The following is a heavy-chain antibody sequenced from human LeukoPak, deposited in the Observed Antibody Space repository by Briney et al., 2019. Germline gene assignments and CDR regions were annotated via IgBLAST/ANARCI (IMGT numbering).Heavy chain of an antibody. D-gene: IGHD3-3*01. V-gene: IGHV4-59*11. CDR1: GGSISSHY. CDR3: ATGFWSGYPIV. CDR2: IYYSGST. J-gene: IGHJ4*02. Sequence: SETLSLTCTVSGGSISSHYWSWIRQPPGKGLEWIGYIYYSGSTNYNPSLKSRVTISIDTSKNQFSLKLSSVTAADTAVYYCATGFWSGYPIVWGQGTLATVSS.